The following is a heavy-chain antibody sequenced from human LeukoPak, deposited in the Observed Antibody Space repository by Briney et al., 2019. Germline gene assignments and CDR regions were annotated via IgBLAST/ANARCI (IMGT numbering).Heavy chain of an antibody. D-gene: IGHD2-8*02. J-gene: IGHJ5*02. CDR1: GYTFTTYD. V-gene: IGHV1-8*01. CDR2: MSPNNGHT. Sequence: EASVKVSCKASGYTFTTYDINWVRQATGRALEWLGWMSPNNGHTGYAQKFQGRVTLTRDTSINTAYMELSSLTSEDTAVYYCARNPYGTGHFDPWGQGSLVTVYS. CDR3: ARNPYGTGHFDP.